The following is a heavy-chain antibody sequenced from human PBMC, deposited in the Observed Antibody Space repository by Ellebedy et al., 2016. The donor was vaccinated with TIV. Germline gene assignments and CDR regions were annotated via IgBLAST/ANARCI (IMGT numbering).Heavy chain of an antibody. D-gene: IGHD4-17*01. V-gene: IGHV5-51*01. CDR1: GYSFISYW. J-gene: IGHJ4*02. Sequence: KVSCXGSGYSFISYWIGWVRQMPGKGLEWMGVIYPGDSDTRYSPSFQGQVTISADKSINTAYLQWSSLEASDTAIYYCARRDGDSDFDYWGQGTLVTVSS. CDR3: ARRDGDSDFDY. CDR2: IYPGDSDT.